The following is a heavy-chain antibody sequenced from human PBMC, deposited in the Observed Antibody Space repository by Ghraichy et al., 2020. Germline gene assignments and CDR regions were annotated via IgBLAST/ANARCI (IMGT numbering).Heavy chain of an antibody. CDR3: ARDLGAAAGPPY. CDR1: GGSISSYY. CDR2: IYYSGST. Sequence: SETLSLTCTVSGGSISSYYWSWIRQPPGKGLEWIGYIYYSGSTNYNPSLKSRVTISVDTSKNQFSLKLSSVTAADTAVYYCARDLGAAAGPPYWGQGTLVTVSS. V-gene: IGHV4-59*01. J-gene: IGHJ4*02. D-gene: IGHD6-13*01.